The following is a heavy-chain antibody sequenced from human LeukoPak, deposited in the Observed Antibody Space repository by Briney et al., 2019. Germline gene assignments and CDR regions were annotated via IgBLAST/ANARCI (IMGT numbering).Heavy chain of an antibody. Sequence: PSETLSLTCAVYGGSFSGYYWSWVRQPPGKGLEWIGEINHSGSTNYNPSLTSRVTISVDTSKNQFSLKLSSVTAADTAVYYCARVRQQLVPAYFDYGGQGTLVTVSS. V-gene: IGHV4-34*01. CDR1: GGSFSGYY. CDR3: ARVRQQLVPAYFDY. CDR2: INHSGST. J-gene: IGHJ4*02. D-gene: IGHD6-13*01.